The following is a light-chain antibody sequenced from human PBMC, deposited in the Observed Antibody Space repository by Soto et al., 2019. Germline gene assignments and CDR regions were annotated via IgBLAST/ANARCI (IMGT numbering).Light chain of an antibody. J-gene: IGLJ1*01. CDR1: SSDVGGSNF. CDR3: VSFTSSTTDV. Sequence: QSALTQPASLSASPGQSITISCTGTSSDVGGSNFVSWYQQHPGKPPKLIIYDVATRPSGVSNRFSGSKSGSTASLIISRVQTEDEADYYCVSFTSSTTDVFGSGSKLTVL. CDR2: DVA. V-gene: IGLV2-14*03.